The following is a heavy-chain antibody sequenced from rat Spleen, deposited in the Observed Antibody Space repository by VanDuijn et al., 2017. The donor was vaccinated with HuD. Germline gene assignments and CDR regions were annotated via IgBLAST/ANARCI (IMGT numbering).Heavy chain of an antibody. CDR2: INPGGFNT. CDR3: ARGGGIDY. D-gene: IGHD1-11*01. CDR1: GFTFSDYY. V-gene: IGHV5-25*01. Sequence: EVQLVESDGGLVQPGRSLKLSCAASGFTFSDYYMAWIRQAPTKGLEWVASINPGGFNTYYRDSVKGRFTVSRDNSKSTLYLQVDSLRSEDTATYYCARGGGIDYWGQGVMVTVSS. J-gene: IGHJ2*01.